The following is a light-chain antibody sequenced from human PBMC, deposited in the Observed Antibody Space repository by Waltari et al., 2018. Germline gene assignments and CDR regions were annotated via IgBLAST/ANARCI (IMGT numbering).Light chain of an antibody. CDR2: GVN. J-gene: IGLJ1*01. Sequence: QSDLTQPASVSGSPGQSITISCTGTGSDVGGYNFASWYQQHPGKAPKLIIYGVNNRPSGVSHRFSGSKSGNTASLTISGLQAEDEADYYCSSYTSSTKYVFGSGTKVTVL. CDR3: SSYTSSTKYV. CDR1: GSDVGGYNF. V-gene: IGLV2-14*01.